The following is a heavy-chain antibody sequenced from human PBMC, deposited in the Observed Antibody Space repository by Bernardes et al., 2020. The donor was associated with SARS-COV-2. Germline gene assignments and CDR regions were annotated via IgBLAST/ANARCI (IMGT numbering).Heavy chain of an antibody. CDR3: ALTTVVPWAFDI. D-gene: IGHD4-17*01. V-gene: IGHV4-61*02. CDR1: GDSFSRVDYY. CDR2: IHTRGTT. J-gene: IGHJ3*02. Sequence: LSPTGTGSGDSFSRVDYYCSGLRQPAGKGLEYIGRIHTRGTTKYNPSHKSRVTISLDKSENQFSLKLTSVTAADTAVYYCALTTVVPWAFDIWGQGTMVAVFS.